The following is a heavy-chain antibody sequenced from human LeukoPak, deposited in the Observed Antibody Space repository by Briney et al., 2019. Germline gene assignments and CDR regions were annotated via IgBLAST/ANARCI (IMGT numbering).Heavy chain of an antibody. CDR3: AKQWVDC. V-gene: IGHV3-23*01. J-gene: IGHJ4*02. D-gene: IGHD1-26*01. Sequence: PGGSLRLSCAASGFTFSNYAMNWVRHAPEKGLEWVSSISESGDTTHYADSVKGRFPLSRDNAQNTLYLQMNTLRAEDTGLYYCAKQWVDCWGEGTLVTVSS. CDR1: GFTFSNYA. CDR2: ISESGDTT.